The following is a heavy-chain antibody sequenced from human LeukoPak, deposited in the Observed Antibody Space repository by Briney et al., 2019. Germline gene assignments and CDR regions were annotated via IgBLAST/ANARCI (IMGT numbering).Heavy chain of an antibody. CDR1: GYSFTNYY. D-gene: IGHD6-19*01. J-gene: IGHJ4*02. V-gene: IGHV1-46*01. CDR3: ARESDIAVAGTGFDN. CDR2: INLIGGST. Sequence: ASVKVSCKASGYSFTNYYMHWVRQAPGQGLEWMGLINLIGGSTRYAQKFQGRVTMTRDTSTSTVYMELSSLRSEDTAVYYCARESDIAVAGTGFDNWGQGTLVTVSS.